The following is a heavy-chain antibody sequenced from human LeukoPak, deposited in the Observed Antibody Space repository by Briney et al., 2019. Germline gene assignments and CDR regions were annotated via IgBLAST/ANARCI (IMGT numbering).Heavy chain of an antibody. J-gene: IGHJ4*02. CDR1: GGSISSYY. CDR3: ARDGDCSGGSCYFDY. V-gene: IGHV4-59*01. D-gene: IGHD2-15*01. Sequence: SETLSLTCTGSGGSISSYYWSWIRQPPGKGLEWIGYIYYSGSTNYNPSLKSRVTISVDTSKNQFSLKLSSVTAADTAVYYCARDGDCSGGSCYFDYWGQGTLVTVSS. CDR2: IYYSGST.